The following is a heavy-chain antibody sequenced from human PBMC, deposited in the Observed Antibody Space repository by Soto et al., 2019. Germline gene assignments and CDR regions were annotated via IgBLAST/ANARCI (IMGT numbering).Heavy chain of an antibody. D-gene: IGHD3-10*01. CDR3: ARRSTTDYYGSGSYYSFADH. J-gene: IGHJ4*02. CDR2: IYYSGST. Sequence: QVQLQESGPGLVKPSQTLSLTCTVSGGSINSGGYYWSWIRQHPGKGLEHIGYIYYSGSTYYNPALKSRVTISVDTSKNHVSLNRTSVTAADTAVYYCARRSTTDYYGSGSYYSFADHWGQGPLVTVSS. CDR1: GGSINSGGYY. V-gene: IGHV4-31*03.